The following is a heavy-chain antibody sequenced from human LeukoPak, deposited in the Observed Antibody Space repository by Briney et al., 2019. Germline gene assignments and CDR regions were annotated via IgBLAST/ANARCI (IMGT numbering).Heavy chain of an antibody. D-gene: IGHD5-12*01. Sequence: GGSLRLSCAASGFIFSNYGMHWVRQVPGKGLEWVGIIWNDGSRKDYGDSVKGRFTISRDNSKNTLYLQMNSLRAEDTAVYYCAKDVRSGYVHWFDPWGQGTLVTVSS. V-gene: IGHV3-33*06. J-gene: IGHJ5*02. CDR3: AKDVRSGYVHWFDP. CDR2: IWNDGSRK. CDR1: GFIFSNYG.